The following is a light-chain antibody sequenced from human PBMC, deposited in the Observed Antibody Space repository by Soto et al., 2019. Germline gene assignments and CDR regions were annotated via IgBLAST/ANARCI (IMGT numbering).Light chain of an antibody. CDR2: DAS. V-gene: IGKV3-20*01. CDR3: QQYGSSPWS. CDR1: QSVSSNY. J-gene: IGKJ1*01. Sequence: EIVLTQSPGTLSLSPGERATLSCRASQSVSSNYLAWYQQKPGQAPRLLIYDASSRATGIPDRFSGSGSGTDLTLTISRLEPEDFAVYYCQQYGSSPWSFGQGTKVELK.